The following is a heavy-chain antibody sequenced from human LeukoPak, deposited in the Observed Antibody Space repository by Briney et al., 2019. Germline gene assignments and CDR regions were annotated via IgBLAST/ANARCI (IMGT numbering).Heavy chain of an antibody. D-gene: IGHD6-19*01. Sequence: GGALRLSCVGSGFSFSSFAMSWVRQAPGKGLEGVSTISGGGSYTYFADSVKGRFTVSRDDSKSMHFLQMNSLRPEDTALYFCAKRITVSAGYYLDSWGRGTLVTVSS. CDR3: AKRITVSAGYYLDS. CDR1: GFSFSSFA. V-gene: IGHV3-23*01. CDR2: ISGGGSYT. J-gene: IGHJ4*02.